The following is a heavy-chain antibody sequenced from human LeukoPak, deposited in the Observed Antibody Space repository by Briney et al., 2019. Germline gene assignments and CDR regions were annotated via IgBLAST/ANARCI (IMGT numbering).Heavy chain of an antibody. CDR2: ISSSSSTK. CDR1: GFTFSTFT. J-gene: IGHJ3*02. D-gene: IGHD2-2*01. Sequence: GGSLRLSCAASGFTFSTFTMNWVRQAPGKGLEWVSSISSSSSTKYYAESMRGRFTISRDNAKNSPYLQMNTLTAEDTAVYYCARDGSGLGYCSSTNCRGAFDIWGQGTMVTVSS. CDR3: ARDGSGLGYCSSTNCRGAFDI. V-gene: IGHV3-48*01.